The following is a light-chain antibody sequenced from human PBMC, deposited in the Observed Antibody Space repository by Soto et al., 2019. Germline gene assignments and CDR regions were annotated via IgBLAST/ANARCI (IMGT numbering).Light chain of an antibody. V-gene: IGLV1-40*01. Sequence: QSVLTQPPSVSGAPGQRVTISCTGSSSNIGAGYDVHWYQQLPGTAPKLLLYGNSNRPSGVPDRFSGSKSGTSASLAITGLQAEDEADYYCQSHDSSLSGYVVFGGGTKLTVL. CDR2: GNS. J-gene: IGLJ2*01. CDR1: SSNIGAGYD. CDR3: QSHDSSLSGYVV.